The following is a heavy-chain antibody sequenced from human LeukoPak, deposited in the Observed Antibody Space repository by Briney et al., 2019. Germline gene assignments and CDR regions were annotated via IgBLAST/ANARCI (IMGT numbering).Heavy chain of an antibody. Sequence: SETLSLTCSVSGYSISSGYYWGWIRQPPGQGLEWIGNMYHSGSTYYNPSLKSRVTISVEASKSQFSLELSSVTAADTAIYYCARVSDSRAVGPFDYWGQGTLVTVSS. D-gene: IGHD3-3*02. J-gene: IGHJ4*02. CDR1: GYSISSGYY. CDR3: ARVSDSRAVGPFDY. CDR2: MYHSGST. V-gene: IGHV4-38-2*02.